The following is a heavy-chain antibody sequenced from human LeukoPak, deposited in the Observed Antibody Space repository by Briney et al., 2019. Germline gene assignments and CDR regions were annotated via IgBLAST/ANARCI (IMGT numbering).Heavy chain of an antibody. CDR1: GYTFTGYY. J-gene: IGHJ5*02. CDR3: ARLLRRISNWFDP. D-gene: IGHD1-26*01. Sequence: GASVKVSCKASGYTFTGYYMHWVRQAPGQGLEWMGWINPNSGGTNYAQKFQGRVTMTRDTSISTAYMELSRLRSDDTAVYYCARLLRRISNWFDPWGQGTLVTVSS. V-gene: IGHV1-2*02. CDR2: INPNSGGT.